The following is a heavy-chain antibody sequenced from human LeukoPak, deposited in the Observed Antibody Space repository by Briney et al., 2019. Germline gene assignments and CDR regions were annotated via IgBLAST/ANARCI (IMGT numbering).Heavy chain of an antibody. CDR3: AKRGVVIRVILVGFHKEAHFFDS. D-gene: IGHD3-10*01. V-gene: IGHV3-23*01. CDR1: GITLSDYG. J-gene: IGHJ4*02. CDR2: ISDSGGRT. Sequence: GGSLRLSCAVSGITLSDYGVSWVRQAPGKGLEWVAGISDSGGRTNYADSVKGRFTISRDNPKNTLNLQMNSLRAEDTAVYFCAKRGVVIRVILVGFHKEAHFFDSGGQGALVTASS.